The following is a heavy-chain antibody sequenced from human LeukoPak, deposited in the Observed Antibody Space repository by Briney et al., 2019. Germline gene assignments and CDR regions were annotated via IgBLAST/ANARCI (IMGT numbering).Heavy chain of an antibody. CDR3: ARSVVVVAATGGDGSGRD. J-gene: IGHJ4*02. V-gene: IGHV1-18*01. CDR2: ISAYNGNT. D-gene: IGHD2-15*01. CDR1: GYTFTSYG. Sequence: ASVKVSCKASGYTFTSYGISWVRQAPGQGLEWMGWISAYNGNTNYAQKLQGRVTMTTDTSTSTAYMELRSLRSDDTAVYYCARSVVVVAATGGDGSGRDWGQGTQVTVSS.